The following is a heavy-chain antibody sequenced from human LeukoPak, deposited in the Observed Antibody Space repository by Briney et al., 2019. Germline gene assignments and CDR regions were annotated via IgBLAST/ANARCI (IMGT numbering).Heavy chain of an antibody. CDR1: GFTFSDYY. D-gene: IGHD1-26*01. CDR3: ARASSGSYWYFDL. CDR2: ISSSGSTI. Sequence: PGGSLRLSCAASGFTFSDYYMSWIRQAPGRGLEWVSYISSSGSTIYYADSVKGRFTISRDNAKNSLYLQMNSLRAEDTAVYYCARASSGSYWYFDLWGRGTLVTVSS. J-gene: IGHJ2*01. V-gene: IGHV3-11*01.